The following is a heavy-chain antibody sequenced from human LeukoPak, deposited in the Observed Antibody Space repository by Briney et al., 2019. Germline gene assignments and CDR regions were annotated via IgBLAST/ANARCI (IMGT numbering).Heavy chain of an antibody. Sequence: PSETLSLTCTVSGGSISGYYWSWIRQPPGKGLEWIGYIYYSGSTYYSPSLESRVIISVDTSKNQFSLKLSSVTAADTAVYYCARGVYYYDSSGYYYTKPIDYWGQGTLVTVSS. D-gene: IGHD3-22*01. CDR2: IYYSGST. V-gene: IGHV4-59*08. J-gene: IGHJ4*02. CDR3: ARGVYYYDSSGYYYTKPIDY. CDR1: GGSISGYY.